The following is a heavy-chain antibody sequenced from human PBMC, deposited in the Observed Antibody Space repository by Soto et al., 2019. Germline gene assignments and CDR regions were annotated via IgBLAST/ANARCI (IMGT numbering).Heavy chain of an antibody. Sequence: PGGSLRLSCAASGFTFNNAWMNWVRQAPGKGLEWVSAISGSGGSTYYADSVKGRFTISRDNSKNTLYLQMNSLRAEDTAVYYCAKDGLSSGWSNFDYWGQGTLVTVSS. V-gene: IGHV3-23*01. CDR3: AKDGLSSGWSNFDY. J-gene: IGHJ4*02. D-gene: IGHD6-19*01. CDR2: ISGSGGST. CDR1: GFTFNNAW.